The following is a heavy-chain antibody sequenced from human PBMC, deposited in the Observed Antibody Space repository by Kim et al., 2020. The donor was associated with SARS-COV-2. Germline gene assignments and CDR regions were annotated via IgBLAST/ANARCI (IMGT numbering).Heavy chain of an antibody. CDR1: GGTFSSYA. J-gene: IGHJ6*02. CDR2: IIPIFGTA. D-gene: IGHD4-4*01. V-gene: IGHV1-69*13. Sequence: SVKVSCKASGGTFSSYAISWVRQAPGQGLEWMGGIIPIFGTANYAQKFQGRVTITADESTSTAYMELSSLRSEDTAVYYCAREEVDYSNYPTPYYYYGMDVWGQGTTVTVSS. CDR3: AREEVDYSNYPTPYYYYGMDV.